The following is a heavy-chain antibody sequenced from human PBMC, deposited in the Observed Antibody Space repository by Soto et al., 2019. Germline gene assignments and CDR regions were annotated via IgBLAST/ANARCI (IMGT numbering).Heavy chain of an antibody. J-gene: IGHJ6*03. CDR3: AQSDGTTRGYYYSMDV. Sequence: EVQLLESGGDLVQPGGSLRLSCAASGFTFSSYAMNWGRQAPGKGLEWVSAMSGSGDSTYYADTVKGRFTISRDTSKNTLYLQMNSLRAEDTAVYYCAQSDGTTRGYYYSMDVWGKGTTGTVSS. D-gene: IGHD1-1*01. V-gene: IGHV3-23*01. CDR2: MSGSGDST. CDR1: GFTFSSYA.